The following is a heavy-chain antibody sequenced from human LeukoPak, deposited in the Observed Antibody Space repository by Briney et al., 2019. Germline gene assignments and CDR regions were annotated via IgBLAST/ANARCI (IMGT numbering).Heavy chain of an antibody. V-gene: IGHV3-74*01. J-gene: IGHJ4*02. CDR2: INTNGSPT. D-gene: IGHD3-22*01. CDR3: ASGYFDSRGYHVPFGY. Sequence: PGGSLRLSCAASGFTFSSYWMHWVRQAPGKGLVWVARINTNGSPTQYADSVKGRFTVSRDNAKNSLYLQMDYLRAEDTAFYYCASGYFDSRGYHVPFGYWGQGTLVTVSS. CDR1: GFTFSSYW.